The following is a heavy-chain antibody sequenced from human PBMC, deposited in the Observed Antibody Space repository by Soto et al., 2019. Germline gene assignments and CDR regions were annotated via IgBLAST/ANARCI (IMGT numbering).Heavy chain of an antibody. CDR1: GFTFSNYG. CDR3: ARAGYYYDSRGHQGDYFDY. D-gene: IGHD3-22*01. J-gene: IGHJ4*02. Sequence: QVQLVESGGGVVQPGMSLRLSCAASGFTFSNYGMHWVRQAPGKGLEWVAVIWYDGSNKYYADSVKGRFTISRDNSKNTLYLQMNSLRAEDTAVYYCARAGYYYDSRGHQGDYFDYWGLGTLVTVSS. V-gene: IGHV3-33*01. CDR2: IWYDGSNK.